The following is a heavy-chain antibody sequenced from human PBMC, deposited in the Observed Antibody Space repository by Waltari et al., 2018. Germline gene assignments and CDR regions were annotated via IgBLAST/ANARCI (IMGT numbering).Heavy chain of an antibody. Sequence: QVQLQESGPGLVKPSETLSLTCTVSGVSMIGYFWHWIRQPPGKGLEWIGYIYYSGSTDYDPSLKSRVTISVDTSKNQFSLRLTSVTSADTAFYYCAREIYGGNSRPFDFWGQGALVTVSS. CDR2: IYYSGST. CDR3: AREIYGGNSRPFDF. CDR1: GVSMIGYF. D-gene: IGHD2-21*02. V-gene: IGHV4-59*01. J-gene: IGHJ4*02.